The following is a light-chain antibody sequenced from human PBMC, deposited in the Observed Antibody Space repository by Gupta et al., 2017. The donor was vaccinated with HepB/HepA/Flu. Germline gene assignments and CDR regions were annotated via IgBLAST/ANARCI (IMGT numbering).Light chain of an antibody. J-gene: IGKJ4*01. CDR2: AAS. Sequence: DIQITQSPSSVSASVGDRVTTTCRARQGISSWLAWYQQKPGKAPKLLIYAASTLQSGVPSRFSGSGCWTDFTLPISSLQPEDYATDYCQQTNSLPPRFGGGTKVEIK. CDR3: QQTNSLPPR. V-gene: IGKV1-12*01. CDR1: QGISSW.